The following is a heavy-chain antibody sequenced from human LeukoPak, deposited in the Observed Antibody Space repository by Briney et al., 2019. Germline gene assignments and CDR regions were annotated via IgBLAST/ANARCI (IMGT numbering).Heavy chain of an antibody. CDR1: GYTFTSYD. CDR2: MNPNSGNT. D-gene: IGHD5-18*01. CDR3: ARVAGQRAYYYYMDV. J-gene: IGHJ6*03. V-gene: IGHV1-8*01. Sequence: GASVKVSCKASGYTFTSYDINWVRQATGQGLEWMGWMNPNSGNTGYAQKFQGRVTMTRNTSISTAYMELSSLRSEDTAVYYCARVAGQRAYYYYMDVWGKGTTVTVSS.